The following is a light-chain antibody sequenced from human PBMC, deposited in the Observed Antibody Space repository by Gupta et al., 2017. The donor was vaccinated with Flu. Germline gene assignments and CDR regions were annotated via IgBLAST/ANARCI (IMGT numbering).Light chain of an antibody. Sequence: ATLAVSPGEGATLSCRASQSSRNNLAWYKQKPGQAPRLLIYGASTRGTGIPARWSGSGCGTELTLTISSRQSEDVAGYYCQQYSHWPTYTFGQGTKLEI. CDR1: QSSRNN. V-gene: IGKV3-15*01. CDR3: QQYSHWPTYT. CDR2: GAS. J-gene: IGKJ2*01.